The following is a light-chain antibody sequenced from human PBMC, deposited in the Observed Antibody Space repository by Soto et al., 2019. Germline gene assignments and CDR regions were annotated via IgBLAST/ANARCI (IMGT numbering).Light chain of an antibody. V-gene: IGKV3-20*01. J-gene: IGKJ2*01. CDR1: QSVSY. Sequence: EIVLTQSPGTLSLSPGERATLPCTASQSVSYVACYHQKAGQGPRLLIYCGSNRATGIPDRFSASGSGTDFTLTISRLEPEDSAVYYCQQYGRSPPGILGQGTMLEIK. CDR3: QQYGRSPPGI. CDR2: CGS.